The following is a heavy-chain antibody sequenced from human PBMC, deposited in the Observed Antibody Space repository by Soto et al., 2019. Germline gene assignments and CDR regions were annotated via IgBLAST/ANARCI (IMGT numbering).Heavy chain of an antibody. D-gene: IGHD6-13*01. Sequence: GGSLRLSCAASGFTFSTYNMNWVRQAPGKGLEWVAVIRYDGSNKYYADSVKGRFTISRDNAKNSLYLQMNSLRAEDTAVYYCARDGHSSSWYANYYYYYGMDVWGQGTTVTVSS. V-gene: IGHV3-33*08. CDR3: ARDGHSSSWYANYYYYYGMDV. J-gene: IGHJ6*02. CDR1: GFTFSTYN. CDR2: IRYDGSNK.